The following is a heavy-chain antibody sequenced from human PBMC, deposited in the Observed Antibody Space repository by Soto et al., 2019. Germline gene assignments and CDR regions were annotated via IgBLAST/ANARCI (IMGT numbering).Heavy chain of an antibody. J-gene: IGHJ6*02. V-gene: IGHV1-69*01. CDR3: ARDLAPVVRGVLSSGMDV. CDR2: IIPMFGTT. CDR1: GGTFSNYA. Sequence: QVQLVQSGAEIQKPGSSVKVSCKASGGTFSNYANNWVRQAPGQGLEWMGGIIPMFGTTYYAARFQGRVTITADESTSTAYMELSSLRSEDTAVFYCARDLAPVVRGVLSSGMDVWGQGTTVTVSS. D-gene: IGHD3-10*02.